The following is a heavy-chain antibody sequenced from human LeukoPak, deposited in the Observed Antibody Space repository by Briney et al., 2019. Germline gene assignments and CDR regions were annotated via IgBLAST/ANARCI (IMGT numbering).Heavy chain of an antibody. V-gene: IGHV4-59*01. CDR2: VYYSGST. Sequence: KASETLSLTCTVSGGSIRGFYWSWIRQPPGKGLEWIGYVYYSGSTNYNPSLKSLATISVDTSKNQFSLKLNSVTAADTAVYYCARAPLSSAYNSYYFDSWGQGTLVTVSS. CDR1: GGSIRGFY. D-gene: IGHD3-22*01. CDR3: ARAPLSSAYNSYYFDS. J-gene: IGHJ4*02.